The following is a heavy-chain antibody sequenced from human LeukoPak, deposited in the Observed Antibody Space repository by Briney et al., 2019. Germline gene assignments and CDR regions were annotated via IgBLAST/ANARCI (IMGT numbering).Heavy chain of an antibody. CDR2: IYHSGST. Sequence: PSETLSLTCTVSGASISSGNYYWSWIRQPPGKGLEWIGYIYHSGSTYYNPSLNSRVTISVDTSKNQFSLKLSSVTAADTAVYYCAREKGDYDSSGYPYYFDYWGQGTLVTVSS. V-gene: IGHV4-30-2*01. D-gene: IGHD3-22*01. CDR3: AREKGDYDSSGYPYYFDY. J-gene: IGHJ4*02. CDR1: GASISSGNYY.